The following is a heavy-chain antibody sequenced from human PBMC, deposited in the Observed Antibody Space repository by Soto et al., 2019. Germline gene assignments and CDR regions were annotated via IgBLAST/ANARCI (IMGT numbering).Heavy chain of an antibody. J-gene: IGHJ6*02. D-gene: IGHD2-2*03. CDR2: VSGSGNSGTGDRT. CDR3: ARELDIVVVQNHLGMDV. V-gene: IGHV3-23*01. Sequence: GGSLRLSCAASGFTFSDYGMSWVRQAPGKGLEWVSGVSGSGNSGTGDRTYYADSVKGRFTISRDNAKNSLHLQMNSLRAEDTAVYYCARELDIVVVQNHLGMDVWGQGTTVTVSS. CDR1: GFTFSDYG.